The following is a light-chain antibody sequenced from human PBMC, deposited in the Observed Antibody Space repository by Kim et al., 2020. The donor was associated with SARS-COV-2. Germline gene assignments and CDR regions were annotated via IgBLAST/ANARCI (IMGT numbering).Light chain of an antibody. Sequence: GRRVTISCSGSSSDNGSNTVSWYQQFPGTTPKLVIYSNIQRPSGVPDRFSGSKSGTSASLAISGLQSEDEADYYCASWDDSLSGWVFGGGTQLTVL. CDR1: SSDNGSNT. V-gene: IGLV1-44*01. J-gene: IGLJ3*02. CDR2: SNI. CDR3: ASWDDSLSGWV.